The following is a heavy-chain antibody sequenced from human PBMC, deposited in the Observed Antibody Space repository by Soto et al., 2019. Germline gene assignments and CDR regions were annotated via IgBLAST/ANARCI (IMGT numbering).Heavy chain of an antibody. D-gene: IGHD6-13*01. CDR2: VSHSGIT. CDR3: AREVVGAAATRWFDP. J-gene: IGHJ5*02. V-gene: IGHV4-59*01. CDR1: GGSMRNYY. Sequence: PSETLSLTCTVSGGSMRNYYWSWIRQPPGKGLEWIGYVSHSGITNYKPSLQSRVTISVDTSRSHFSQKLSSVTAADTAVYYCAREVVGAAATRWFDPWGQGTLVTVSS.